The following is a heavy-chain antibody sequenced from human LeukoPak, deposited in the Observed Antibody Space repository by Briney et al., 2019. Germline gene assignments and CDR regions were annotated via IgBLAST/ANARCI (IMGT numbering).Heavy chain of an antibody. V-gene: IGHV3-23*01. D-gene: IGHD6-13*01. CDR2: ISGSGGST. J-gene: IGHJ4*02. CDR1: GFTFSSYS. CDR3: AKDVYSSSWYPPRHFDY. Sequence: GGSLRLSCAASGFTFSSYSMSWVRQAPGKGLEWVSAISGSGGSTYYADSVKGRFTISRDNSKNTLYLQMNSLRAEDTAVYYCAKDVYSSSWYPPRHFDYWGQGTLVTVSS.